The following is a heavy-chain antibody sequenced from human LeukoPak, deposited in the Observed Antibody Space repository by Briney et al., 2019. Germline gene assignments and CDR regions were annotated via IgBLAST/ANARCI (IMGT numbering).Heavy chain of an antibody. CDR3: SVGGHFDY. V-gene: IGHV3-49*04. D-gene: IGHD1-26*01. CDR2: IRSKAYGGTT. J-gene: IGHJ4*02. Sequence: GGSLSLSCTASGFAFGDFTMSWARQAPGKGLEWVGFIRSKAYGGTTEYAASVKGRFSISRDDSKNIVYLQMNSLRTDDTAVYYCSVGGHFDYWGQGTLVTVSS. CDR1: GFAFGDFT.